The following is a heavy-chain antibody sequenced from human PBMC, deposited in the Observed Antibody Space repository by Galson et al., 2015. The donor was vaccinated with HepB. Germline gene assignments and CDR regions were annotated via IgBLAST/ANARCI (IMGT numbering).Heavy chain of an antibody. CDR2: ISGSSSYT. D-gene: IGHD1-26*01. Sequence: SLRLSCAASGFTFSDYYMSWIRQAPGKGLEWVSYISGSSSYTNYADSVKGRFTISRDNAKNSLYLQMNSLRAEDTAVYYCARNAAVGGNGMDVWGQGTTVTVSS. J-gene: IGHJ6*02. CDR3: ARNAAVGGNGMDV. CDR1: GFTFSDYY. V-gene: IGHV3-11*06.